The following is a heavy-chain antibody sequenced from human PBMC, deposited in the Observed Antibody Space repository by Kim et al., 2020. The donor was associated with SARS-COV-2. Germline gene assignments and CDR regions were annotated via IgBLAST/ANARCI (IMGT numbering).Heavy chain of an antibody. Sequence: AAPVKGRFTISRDDSKNTLYLQMNSLKTEDTAVYYCTTDPPYDSSGYFLRWGQGTLVTVSS. J-gene: IGHJ4*02. CDR3: TTDPPYDSSGYFLR. V-gene: IGHV3-15*01. D-gene: IGHD3-22*01.